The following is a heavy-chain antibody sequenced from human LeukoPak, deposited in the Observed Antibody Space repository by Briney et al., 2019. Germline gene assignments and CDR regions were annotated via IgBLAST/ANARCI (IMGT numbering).Heavy chain of an antibody. CDR2: ISYDGSNK. V-gene: IGHV3-30*18. CDR3: AKDLTLGYCSGGSCRLGGWDY. J-gene: IGHJ4*02. D-gene: IGHD2-15*01. Sequence: GRSLRLSCAASGFTFSSYGMHWVRQAPGKGLEWVAVISYDGSNKYYADSVKGRFTISRDNSKNTLYLQMNSLRAEDTAVYYCAKDLTLGYCSGGSCRLGGWDYWGQGTLVTVSS. CDR1: GFTFSSYG.